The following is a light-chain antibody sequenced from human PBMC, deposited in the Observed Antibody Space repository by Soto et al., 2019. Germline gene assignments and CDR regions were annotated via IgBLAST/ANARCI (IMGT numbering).Light chain of an antibody. CDR2: SNN. CDR1: SSNIGSNT. J-gene: IGLJ1*01. V-gene: IGLV1-44*01. CDR3: AAWDDSLNGYV. Sequence: QSVLTQPPSASGTPGQRVTISCSGSSSNIGSNTVNWYQQLPGTAPKLLIYSNNQRPSGVPDRFSCSKSGTSASLAVSGLQSEDETDYYCAAWDDSLNGYVFGTGTKATVL.